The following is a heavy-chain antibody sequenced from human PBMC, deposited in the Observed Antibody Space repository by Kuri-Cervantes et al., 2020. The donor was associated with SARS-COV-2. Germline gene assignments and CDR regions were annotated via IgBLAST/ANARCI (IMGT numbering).Heavy chain of an antibody. D-gene: IGHD6-19*01. J-gene: IGHJ4*02. CDR2: INHSGST. Sequence: SETLSLTCAVYGGSFSGYYWSWIRQPPGKGLEWIGEINHSGSTNYNPSLKSRVTISVDTSKNQFSLKLSSVTAADTAVYYRARDIAVASGYYFDYWGQGTLVTVSS. CDR1: GGSFSGYY. CDR3: ARDIAVASGYYFDY. V-gene: IGHV4-34*01.